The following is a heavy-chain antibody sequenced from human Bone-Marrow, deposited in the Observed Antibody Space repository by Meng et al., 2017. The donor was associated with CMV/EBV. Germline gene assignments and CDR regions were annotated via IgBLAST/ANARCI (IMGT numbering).Heavy chain of an antibody. V-gene: IGHV4-59*01. Sequence: SETLSLTCTVSGGTISSYYWSWIRQPPGKGLEWIGYIYYSGSTNYNPSLKSRVTISVDKSKNQFSLKLSSVTAADTAVYYCARVQAHPPHYYHGMDIWGQGTTVTVSS. CDR1: GGTISSYY. CDR3: ARVQAHPPHYYHGMDI. D-gene: IGHD4-11*01. J-gene: IGHJ6*02. CDR2: IYYSGST.